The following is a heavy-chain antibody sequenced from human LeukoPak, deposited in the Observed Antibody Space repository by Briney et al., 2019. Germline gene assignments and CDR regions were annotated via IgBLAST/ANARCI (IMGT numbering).Heavy chain of an antibody. CDR3: ASSSGYYYDSSGYYPNRY. V-gene: IGHV4-39*01. Sequence: PSETLSLTCTVSGGSISSSSYYWGWIRQPPGKGLEWIGSIYYSGSTYYNPSLKSRVTISVDTSKNQFSLKLSSVTAADTAVYYCASSSGYYYDSSGYYPNRYWGQGTLVTVSS. CDR2: IYYSGST. CDR1: GGSISSSSYY. D-gene: IGHD3-22*01. J-gene: IGHJ4*02.